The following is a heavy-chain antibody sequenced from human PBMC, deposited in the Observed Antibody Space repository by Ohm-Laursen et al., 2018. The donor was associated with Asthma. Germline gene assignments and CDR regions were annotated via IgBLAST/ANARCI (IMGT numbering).Heavy chain of an antibody. J-gene: IGHJ3*02. D-gene: IGHD3-10*01. CDR1: GGSISSYY. V-gene: IGHV4-59*01. CDR2: IYYSGST. CDR3: ARDYGSGSYLGAFDI. Sequence: SDTLSLTCPVSGGSISSYYWSWIRQPPGKGLEWIGYIYYSGSTNYNPSLKSRVTISVDTSKNQFSLKLSSVTAADTAVYYCARDYGSGSYLGAFDIWGQGTMVTVSS.